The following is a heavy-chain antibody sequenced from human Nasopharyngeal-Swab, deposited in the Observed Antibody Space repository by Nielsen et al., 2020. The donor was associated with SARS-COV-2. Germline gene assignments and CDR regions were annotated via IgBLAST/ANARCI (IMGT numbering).Heavy chain of an antibody. CDR3: AKGGNYYYYMDV. J-gene: IGHJ6*03. Sequence: GESLKISCAASGFTFSSYGMHWVRQAPGKGLEWVAVISYDGSNKYYADSVKGRFTISRDNSKNTLYLQMNSLRAEDTAVYYCAKGGNYYYYMDVWGKGNTVTVSS. V-gene: IGHV3-30*18. D-gene: IGHD3-16*01. CDR1: GFTFSSYG. CDR2: ISYDGSNK.